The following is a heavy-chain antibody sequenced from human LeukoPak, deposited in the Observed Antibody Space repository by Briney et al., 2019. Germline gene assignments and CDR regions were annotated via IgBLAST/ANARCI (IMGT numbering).Heavy chain of an antibody. Sequence: SSPTLFSPTQTLTLTSTFTGCSLSTTGVGLAWIPQSPGQAPEWLAVTYWNDYQRYSPSLKSRLTITKDTPKNQVVLTMTNMDPADTATYHCAHNGLYHWGQGTLVTVSS. CDR2: TYWNDYQ. J-gene: IGHJ5*02. CDR3: AHNGLYH. V-gene: IGHV2-5*01. D-gene: IGHD2-2*03. CDR1: GCSLSTTGVG.